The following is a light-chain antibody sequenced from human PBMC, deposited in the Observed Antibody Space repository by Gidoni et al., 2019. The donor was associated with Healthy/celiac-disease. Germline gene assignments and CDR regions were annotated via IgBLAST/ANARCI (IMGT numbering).Light chain of an antibody. CDR3: QQYYSTPRT. Sequence: IVMTQSPDSMAVSMGERATINCKSSQSVLYSSNNKNYLAWYQQKPGQPHKLLIYWAYTRESGVPDRFSGSGYGTDCTITISSLQAEDVAVYYCQQYYSTPRTFGQGTKVEIK. CDR1: QSVLYSSNNKNY. V-gene: IGKV4-1*01. J-gene: IGKJ1*01. CDR2: WAY.